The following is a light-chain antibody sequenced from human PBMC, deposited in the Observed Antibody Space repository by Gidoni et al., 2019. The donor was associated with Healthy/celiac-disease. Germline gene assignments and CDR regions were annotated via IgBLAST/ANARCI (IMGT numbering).Light chain of an antibody. CDR1: QDISNY. Sequence: DIQMTQSPSSLSASVGDRVTITCQASQDISNYLNWYQQKPGKAPKLLIYDASNLETGVPSRFSGSGSGTDFTFTISSLQPEDIATYYCKQYVKLPLTFGPGTKVDIK. J-gene: IGKJ3*01. CDR3: KQYVKLPLT. V-gene: IGKV1-33*01. CDR2: DAS.